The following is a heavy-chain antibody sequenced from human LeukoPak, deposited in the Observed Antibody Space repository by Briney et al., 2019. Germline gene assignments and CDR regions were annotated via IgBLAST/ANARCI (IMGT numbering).Heavy chain of an antibody. CDR3: ASRWGYYDSSGYYY. CDR1: GGTFSSYA. Sequence: SVKVSCKASGGTFSSYAISWVRQAPGQGREWMGGIIPIFGTANYAQKFQGRVTITADESTSTAYMELSSLRSEDTAVYYCASRWGYYDSSGYYYWGQGTLVTVSS. CDR2: IIPIFGTA. J-gene: IGHJ4*02. V-gene: IGHV1-69*13. D-gene: IGHD3-22*01.